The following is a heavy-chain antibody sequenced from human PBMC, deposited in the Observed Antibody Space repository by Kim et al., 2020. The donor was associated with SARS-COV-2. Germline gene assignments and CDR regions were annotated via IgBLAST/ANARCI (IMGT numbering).Heavy chain of an antibody. CDR3: TRERFVVVPAAIFDY. D-gene: IGHD2-2*01. Sequence: ASVKGRFTISRDDSKSSAYLQMNSLKTEDTAVYYWTRERFVVVPAAIFDYWGQGTLVTVSS. V-gene: IGHV3-49*02. J-gene: IGHJ4*02.